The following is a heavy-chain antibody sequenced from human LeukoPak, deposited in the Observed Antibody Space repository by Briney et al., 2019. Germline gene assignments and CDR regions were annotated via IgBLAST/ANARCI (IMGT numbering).Heavy chain of an antibody. CDR1: GGTFSSYA. Sequence: VASVKVSCTASGGTFSSYAISWVRQAPGQGLEWMGGIIPIFGTANYAQKFQGRVTITADESTSTAYMGLNSLRAEDTAVYYCARDQKTYYDFWSGYSDAFDIWGQGTMVTVSS. D-gene: IGHD3-3*01. CDR2: IIPIFGTA. CDR3: ARDQKTYYDFWSGYSDAFDI. V-gene: IGHV1-69*01. J-gene: IGHJ3*02.